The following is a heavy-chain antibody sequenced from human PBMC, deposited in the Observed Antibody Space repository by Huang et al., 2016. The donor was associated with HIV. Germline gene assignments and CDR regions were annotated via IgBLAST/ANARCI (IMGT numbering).Heavy chain of an antibody. V-gene: IGHV3-13*01. D-gene: IGHD2-15*01. J-gene: IGHJ6*02. CDR1: GFTFSSYD. Sequence: EVQLVESGGALVQPGGSLRLSCAASGFTFSSYDMHWVRQGTGKGLEWVSSIGTGGDTYDPGSVKDRFTISREDAKNSLYLQMNSLRAGDTAVYYCARGAAPSTVYYYYYGLDVWGHGTSVTVSS. CDR2: IGTGGDT. CDR3: ARGAAPSTVYYYYYGLDV.